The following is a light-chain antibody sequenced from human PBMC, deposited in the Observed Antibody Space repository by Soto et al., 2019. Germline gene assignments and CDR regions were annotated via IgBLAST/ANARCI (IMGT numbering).Light chain of an antibody. CDR1: QSVSNSY. CDR2: GAS. CDR3: QQYGSSVT. Sequence: EIVLTQSPGTLSLSPGERATLSCRASQSVSNSYLAWYQQKPGQAPRLLIYGASSRATGIPDRFSGSGSGTDFTLTISRLEPEDFAVYYCQQYGSSVTCGGGTKVEI. J-gene: IGKJ4*01. V-gene: IGKV3-20*01.